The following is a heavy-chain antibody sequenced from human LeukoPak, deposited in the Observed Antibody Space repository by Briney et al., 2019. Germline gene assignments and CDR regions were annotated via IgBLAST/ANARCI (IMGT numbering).Heavy chain of an antibody. CDR3: ARARRDGYNFRLNGFDY. D-gene: IGHD5-24*01. Sequence: SETLSLTCTVSGGSISSSSYYWGWIRQPPGKGLEWIGEINHSGSTNYNPSLKSRVTISVDTSKNQFSLKLSSVTAADTAVYYCARARRDGYNFRLNGFDYWGQGTLVTVSS. CDR2: INHSGST. J-gene: IGHJ4*02. V-gene: IGHV4-39*07. CDR1: GGSISSSSYY.